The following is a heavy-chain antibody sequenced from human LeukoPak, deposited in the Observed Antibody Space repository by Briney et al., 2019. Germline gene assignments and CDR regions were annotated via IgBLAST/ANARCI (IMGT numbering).Heavy chain of an antibody. Sequence: GGSLRLSCAASGFTFSSYSMNWVRQAPGKGLEWVSSISHSSSYIYYADSVKGRFTISRDNSKNTLYLQMNSLRAEDTAVYYCAKIPGPARRDYYYYYYYMDVWGKGTTVTVSS. D-gene: IGHD6-6*01. CDR3: AKIPGPARRDYYYYYYYMDV. V-gene: IGHV3-21*01. J-gene: IGHJ6*03. CDR2: ISHSSSYI. CDR1: GFTFSSYS.